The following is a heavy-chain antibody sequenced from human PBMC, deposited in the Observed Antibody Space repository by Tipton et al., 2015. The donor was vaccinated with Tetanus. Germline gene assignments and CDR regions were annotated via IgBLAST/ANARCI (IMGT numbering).Heavy chain of an antibody. CDR3: ARRGYCSSSRCFDAFDL. Sequence: TLSLTCTVSGGSFTSDNSYWSWIRKPPGKGLEWIAYIFHSGSTNYSPSLKSRVAISMDTSKNQISLKLSSVTAADTAVYYCARRGYCSSSRCFDAFDLWGQGTMVTVSS. D-gene: IGHD2-2*01. V-gene: IGHV4-61*01. CDR2: IFHSGST. J-gene: IGHJ3*01. CDR1: GGSFTSDNSY.